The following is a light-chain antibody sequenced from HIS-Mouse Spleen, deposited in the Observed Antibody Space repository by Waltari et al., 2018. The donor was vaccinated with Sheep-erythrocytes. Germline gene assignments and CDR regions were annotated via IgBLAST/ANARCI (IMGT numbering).Light chain of an antibody. CDR2: EGS. J-gene: IGLJ3*02. CDR1: SSDVGSYNL. Sequence: QSALTQTASASGSPGQSITISCTGTSSDVGSYNLVPWYQQHPGKAPKLMIYEGSKRPSGVSNRFSGSKSGNTASLTISGLQAEDEADYYCCSYAGSSTPWVFGGGTKLTVL. CDR3: CSYAGSSTPWV. V-gene: IGLV2-23*01.